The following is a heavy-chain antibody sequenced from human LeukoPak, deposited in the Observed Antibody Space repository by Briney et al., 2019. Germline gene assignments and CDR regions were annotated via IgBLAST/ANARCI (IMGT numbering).Heavy chain of an antibody. J-gene: IGHJ4*02. Sequence: GGSLRLSCAASGFTLSSYWMHWVRQAPGKGLVWVPRINSEGSTINYADSVKGRFTISRDKARNTLYLQMNGLRAEDTAVYYCVRGGSGYGNFDSWGQGTLVTVSS. CDR2: INSEGSTI. CDR3: VRGGSGYGNFDS. D-gene: IGHD5-12*01. CDR1: GFTLSSYW. V-gene: IGHV3-74*01.